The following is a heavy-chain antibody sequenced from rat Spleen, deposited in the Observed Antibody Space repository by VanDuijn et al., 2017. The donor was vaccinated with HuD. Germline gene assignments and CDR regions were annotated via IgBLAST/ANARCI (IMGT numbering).Heavy chain of an antibody. J-gene: IGHJ3*01. V-gene: IGHV3-3*01. Sequence: EVQLQESGPGLVKPSQSLSLTCSVTGYSITSNFWGWIRKFPGNKLEWMGYINSAGSTNYNPSLKSRISLTRDTSKNQFFLQVNSVTAEDTSTYYCARSEGVHFNLPFASWGQGTLVTVSS. D-gene: IGHD1-11*01. CDR2: INSAGST. CDR3: ARSEGVHFNLPFAS. CDR1: GYSITSNF.